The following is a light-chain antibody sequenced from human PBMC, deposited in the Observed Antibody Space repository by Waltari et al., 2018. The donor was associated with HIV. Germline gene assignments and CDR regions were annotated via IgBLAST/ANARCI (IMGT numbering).Light chain of an antibody. J-gene: IGLJ3*02. CDR3: LSADTSVTWV. Sequence: SYELTQPPSVSVSPGQTARITCSGAALPKQYAYWYQQKPGQAPVLVIYKDAERASGIPELFSGASSGTTVTLTISGVQAEDNADYYCLSADTSVTWVFGGGTKLTVL. CDR1: ALPKQY. CDR2: KDA. V-gene: IGLV3-25*03.